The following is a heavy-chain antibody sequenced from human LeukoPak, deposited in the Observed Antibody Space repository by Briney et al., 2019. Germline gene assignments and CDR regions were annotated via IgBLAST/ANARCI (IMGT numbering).Heavy chain of an antibody. V-gene: IGHV3-23*01. CDR2: ISGSDSNT. CDR1: GVTSSNYA. D-gene: IGHD3-16*01. CDR3: AKGIGRGLFPFDY. Sequence: GGSLRLSCAASGVTSSNYAMSWVRQAPGKGLEWVSGISGSDSNTYYADSVKGRFTLSRDNSKNTLYLQMNSLRAEDTAFYYCAKGIGRGLFPFDYWGQGTLVTVSS. J-gene: IGHJ4*02.